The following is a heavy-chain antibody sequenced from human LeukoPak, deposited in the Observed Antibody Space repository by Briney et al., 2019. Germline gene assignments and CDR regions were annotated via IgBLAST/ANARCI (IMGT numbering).Heavy chain of an antibody. CDR2: IYHSGST. D-gene: IGHD2-2*01. CDR3: ARGDCSSTSCYWLGAFDI. CDR1: GGSISSGGYY. J-gene: IGHJ3*02. Sequence: PSETLSLTCTVSGGSISSGGYYWSWIRQPPGKSLEWIGYIYHSGSTYYNPSLKSRVTISVDRSKNQFSLKLSSVTAADTAVYYCARGDCSSTSCYWLGAFDIWGQGTMVTVSS. V-gene: IGHV4-30-2*01.